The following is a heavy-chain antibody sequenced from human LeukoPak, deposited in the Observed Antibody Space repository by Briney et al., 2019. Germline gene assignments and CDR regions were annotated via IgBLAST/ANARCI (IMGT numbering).Heavy chain of an antibody. J-gene: IGHJ4*02. D-gene: IGHD4-23*01. CDR1: GFTFSNNF. CDR2: IYSGGTT. V-gene: IGHV3-53*01. Sequence: PGGSLRLSCAASGFTFSNNFMSWVRQAPGKGLELVSLIYSGGTTKYADSVRGRFTISRDNSKNTLYLQMNSLRAEDTAVYYCARDQPVVTPLGYWGQGTLVTVSS. CDR3: ARDQPVVTPLGY.